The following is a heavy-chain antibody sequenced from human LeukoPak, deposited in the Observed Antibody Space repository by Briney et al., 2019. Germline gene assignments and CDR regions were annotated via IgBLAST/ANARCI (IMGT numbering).Heavy chain of an antibody. Sequence: ASLKVFCKASGYTFTRYDINWVRQATGQGLEWMGGMNPNSGNTGYAQKFQGRVTKTRNTSIRTAHMELSSLRYEDTAVYYCARGVRRSRYWFDPWGQGTLVTVSS. CDR2: MNPNSGNT. V-gene: IGHV1-8*01. CDR3: ARGVRRSRYWFDP. CDR1: GYTFTRYD. J-gene: IGHJ5*02. D-gene: IGHD3-10*01.